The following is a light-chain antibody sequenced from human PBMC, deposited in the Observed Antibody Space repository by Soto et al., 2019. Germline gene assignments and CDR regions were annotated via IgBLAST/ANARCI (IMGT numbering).Light chain of an antibody. V-gene: IGKV3-20*01. J-gene: IGKJ1*01. Sequence: EIVLTQSPGTLSLSPGERATLSCRASQSVPSNFLAWYQQKPGQAPILVIYGVSRRATGIPDRFSGSGSGTDFTLTISRLEPEDFAVYYCQQYDSSGTFGQGTKVEIK. CDR1: QSVPSNF. CDR3: QQYDSSGT. CDR2: GVS.